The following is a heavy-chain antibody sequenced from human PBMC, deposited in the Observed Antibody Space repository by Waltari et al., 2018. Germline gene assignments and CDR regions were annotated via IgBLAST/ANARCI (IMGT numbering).Heavy chain of an antibody. Sequence: QVQLVQSGAEVKRPGASVVVSGKTSGYTFTHYYIHWVRQAPGRGLESMGWINPNNGNTKLIERFQGRVTLTGDTSTSTVYMQLSSLTSDDTAIYFCARGFGVLPGYWGQGTLVTVSS. CDR1: GYTFTHYY. D-gene: IGHD3-10*01. J-gene: IGHJ4*02. CDR2: INPNNGNT. V-gene: IGHV1-2*02. CDR3: ARGFGVLPGY.